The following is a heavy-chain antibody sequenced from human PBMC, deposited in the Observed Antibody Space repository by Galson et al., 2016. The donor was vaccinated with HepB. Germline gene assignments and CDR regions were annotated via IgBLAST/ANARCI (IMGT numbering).Heavy chain of an antibody. V-gene: IGHV1-3*01. D-gene: IGHD3-10*01. CDR2: INAGNGDT. CDR3: ARSVATGPKSGGMDV. Sequence: SVKVXCKASGXXFTXXXIHXXXQAXXQRFXXMGXINAGNGDTKYSXXFRGRVTITRDTSATTVYLELSSLKSEDTATYYCARSVATGPKSGGMDVWGQGTXVTV. J-gene: IGHJ6*02. CDR1: GXXFTXXX.